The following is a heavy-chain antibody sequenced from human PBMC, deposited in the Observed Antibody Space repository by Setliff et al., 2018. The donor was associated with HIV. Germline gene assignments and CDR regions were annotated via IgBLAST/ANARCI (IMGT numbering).Heavy chain of an antibody. D-gene: IGHD7-27*01. CDR3: ARARLLGGFLS. J-gene: IGHJ5*02. Sequence: PSETLSLTCIVSGDSIGTYYWNWIRQTPGKRLEWIGFFYYGGSTDYNPALKNRVAISVDTSRNRVSLKMTSVTAADTAVYYCARARLLGGFLSWGRGALVTVSS. CDR2: FYYGGST. V-gene: IGHV4-59*01. CDR1: GDSIGTYY.